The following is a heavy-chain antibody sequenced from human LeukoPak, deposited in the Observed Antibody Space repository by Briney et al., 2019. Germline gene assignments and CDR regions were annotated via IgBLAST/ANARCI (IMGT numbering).Heavy chain of an antibody. CDR1: GGSISSYY. Sequence: PSETLSLTCTVSGGSISSYYWSWIRQPPGKGLEWIGYIYYSGSTNYNPSLKSRVTISVDTSKNQFSLKLSSVTAADTAVCYCARVQVYYDSSGYPYYYYGMDVWGQGTTVTVSS. J-gene: IGHJ6*02. D-gene: IGHD3-22*01. CDR3: ARVQVYYDSSGYPYYYYGMDV. CDR2: IYYSGST. V-gene: IGHV4-59*01.